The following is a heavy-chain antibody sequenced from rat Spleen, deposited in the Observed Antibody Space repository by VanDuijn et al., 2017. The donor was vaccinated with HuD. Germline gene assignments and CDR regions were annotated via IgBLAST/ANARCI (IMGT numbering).Heavy chain of an antibody. D-gene: IGHD1-1*01. Sequence: EVQLVESGGGLVQPGRSLKLSCVASGFTFNNYWMTWIRQAPGKGLAWVASITNTGGSTYYPDSVKGRFTISRDNAKSTLYLQMNSLRSEDTATYYCTSATAGYFDYWGQGVMVTVSS. CDR3: TSATAGYFDY. CDR1: GFTFNNYW. J-gene: IGHJ2*01. CDR2: ITNTGGST. V-gene: IGHV5-31*01.